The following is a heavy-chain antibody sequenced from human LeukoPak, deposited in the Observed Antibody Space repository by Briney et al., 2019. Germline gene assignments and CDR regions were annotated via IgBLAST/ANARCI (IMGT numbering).Heavy chain of an antibody. CDR1: GFTFSSYS. D-gene: IGHD4-11*01. V-gene: IGHV3-48*04. CDR2: ISRSSRSSTI. J-gene: IGHJ4*02. Sequence: GGSLRLSCAAPGFTFSSYSMNWGRQAPGKGLEWVSYISRSSRSSTIYYADSENGQTTISRDNANNSLCMRMHRLRAADPPVYSCARVDYTNWYSFDYWGQGTLVTVSS. CDR3: ARVDYTNWYSFDY.